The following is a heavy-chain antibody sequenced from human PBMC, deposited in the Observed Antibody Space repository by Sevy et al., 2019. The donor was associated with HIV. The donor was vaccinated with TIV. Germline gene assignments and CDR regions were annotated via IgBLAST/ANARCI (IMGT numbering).Heavy chain of an antibody. CDR3: ARDPGTTGTTLPHY. V-gene: IGHV1-69*13. CDR2: IIPIFGTA. D-gene: IGHD1-1*01. Sequence: ASVKVSCKASGGTFSSYAISWVRQAPGQGLEWMGGIIPIFGTANYAQKFQGRVTITADESTSTAYMELSSLGSEDTAVYYCARDPGTTGTTLPHYWGQGTLVTVSS. J-gene: IGHJ4*02. CDR1: GGTFSSYA.